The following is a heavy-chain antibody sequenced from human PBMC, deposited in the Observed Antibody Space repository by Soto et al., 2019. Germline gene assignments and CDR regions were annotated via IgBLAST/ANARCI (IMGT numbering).Heavy chain of an antibody. CDR1: GFTFSSYS. CDR2: ISSSSSYI. V-gene: IGHV3-21*01. J-gene: IGHJ6*02. Sequence: PGGSLRLSCAASGFTFSSYSMNWVRQAPGKGLEWVSSISSSSSYIYYADSVKGRFTISRDNAKNSLYLQMNSLRAEDTAVYYCARSPPFFPNSSWHPYGMDVWGQGTTVTVSS. D-gene: IGHD6-13*01. CDR3: ARSPPFFPNSSWHPYGMDV.